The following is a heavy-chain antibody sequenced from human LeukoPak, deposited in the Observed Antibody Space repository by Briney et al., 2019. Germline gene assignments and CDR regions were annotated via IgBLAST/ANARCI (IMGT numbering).Heavy chain of an antibody. Sequence: PGGSLRLSCAASGFTFSSYWMSWVRQAPGKGLEWVSAISGSGGSTYYADSVKGRFTISRDNSKNTLYLQMNSLRAEDTAVYYCAKDGVGYSGYAQYYYYYMDVWGKGTTVTISS. CDR2: ISGSGGST. CDR3: AKDGVGYSGYAQYYYYYMDV. V-gene: IGHV3-23*01. CDR1: GFTFSSYW. J-gene: IGHJ6*03. D-gene: IGHD5-12*01.